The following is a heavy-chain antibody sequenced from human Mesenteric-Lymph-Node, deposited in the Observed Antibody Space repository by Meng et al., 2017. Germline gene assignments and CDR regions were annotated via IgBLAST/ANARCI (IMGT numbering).Heavy chain of an antibody. Sequence: GGSLRLSCAASGFTFSSYAMSWVRQAPGKGLEWVSAISGSGGSTYYADSVKGRFTISRDNSKNTLYVQMNSLRAEDTAVYYCAKAIGVTKRAAIDYWGQGTRVTGSS. V-gene: IGHV3-23*01. CDR2: ISGSGGST. J-gene: IGHJ4*02. CDR3: AKAIGVTKRAAIDY. CDR1: GFTFSSYA. D-gene: IGHD4-17*01.